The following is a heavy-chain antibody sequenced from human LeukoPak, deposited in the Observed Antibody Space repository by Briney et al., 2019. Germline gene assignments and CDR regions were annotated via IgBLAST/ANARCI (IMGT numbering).Heavy chain of an antibody. CDR2: INHRGSN. CDR1: GGSFGGYY. D-gene: IGHD6-6*01. CDR3: ARAFSSSSYYYYYYYMDV. J-gene: IGHJ6*03. Sequence: PSETLSLTCAVYGGSFGGYYWRWIRQPPGKGLEWIGEINHRGSNNYNTSLKSRVTISVDTSKNQFSLKLSSVTAADTAVYYCARAFSSSSYYYYYYYMDVWGKGTTVTVSS. V-gene: IGHV4-34*01.